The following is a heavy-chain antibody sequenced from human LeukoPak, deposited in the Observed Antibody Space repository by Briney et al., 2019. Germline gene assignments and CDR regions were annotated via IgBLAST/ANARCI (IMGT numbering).Heavy chain of an antibody. CDR2: INHSGST. Sequence: SETLSLTCAVYGGSFSGYYWSWIRQPPGKGLEWIGEINHSGSTNYNPSLKSRVTISINTSKNQFSLKLSSVTAADTALYYCARRNGQDIVPTLRRRYYFDYWGQGTLVTVSS. J-gene: IGHJ4*02. CDR3: ARRNGQDIVPTLRRRYYFDY. V-gene: IGHV4-34*01. D-gene: IGHD5-12*01. CDR1: GGSFSGYY.